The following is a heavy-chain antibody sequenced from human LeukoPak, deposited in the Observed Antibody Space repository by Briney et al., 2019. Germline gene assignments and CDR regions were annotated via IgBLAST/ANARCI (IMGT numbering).Heavy chain of an antibody. V-gene: IGHV4-4*07. CDR3: ARVLDDSSGYFWDAFDI. J-gene: IGHJ3*02. CDR1: GGSISSYY. CDR2: IYTSGST. Sequence: PSETLSLTCTVSGGSISSYYWSWIRQPAGKGLEWIGRIYTSGSTNYNPSLKSRVTISVDTSKNQFSLKLSSVTAADTAVYYCARVLDDSSGYFWDAFDIWGQGTMVTVSS. D-gene: IGHD3-22*01.